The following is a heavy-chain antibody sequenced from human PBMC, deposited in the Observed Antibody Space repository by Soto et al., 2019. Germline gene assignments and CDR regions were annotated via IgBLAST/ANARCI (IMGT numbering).Heavy chain of an antibody. CDR2: IIPIFGTA. CDR1: GGTFSSYA. J-gene: IGHJ5*02. CDR3: AIWSSSAKRWFDP. Sequence: SVKVSCKASGGTFSSYAISWVRQAPGQGLEWMGGIIPIFGTANYAQKFQGRVTITADESTSTAYMELSSLRSEDTAVYYCAIWSSSAKRWFDPWGQGTLVTVSS. D-gene: IGHD6-6*01. V-gene: IGHV1-69*13.